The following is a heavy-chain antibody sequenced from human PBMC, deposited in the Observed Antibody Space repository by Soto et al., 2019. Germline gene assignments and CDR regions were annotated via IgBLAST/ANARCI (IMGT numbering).Heavy chain of an antibody. CDR1: GGSISSYF. J-gene: IGHJ5*02. V-gene: IGHV4-59*01. Sequence: SETLSLTCTVSGGSISSYFWTWIRQPPGKGLEWIGYIYYSGSTNYNPSLKSRVTISVDTSKNQFSLKLSSVTAADTAVYYCARWWSGSRQGFDPWGQGTLVTVSS. CDR3: ARWWSGSRQGFDP. D-gene: IGHD3-3*01. CDR2: IYYSGST.